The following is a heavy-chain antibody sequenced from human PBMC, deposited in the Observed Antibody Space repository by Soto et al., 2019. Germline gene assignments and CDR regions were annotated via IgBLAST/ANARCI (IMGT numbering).Heavy chain of an antibody. CDR2: INHSVST. J-gene: IGHJ5*02. V-gene: IGHV4-34*01. CDR1: GGSFSGYY. D-gene: IGHD6-13*01. Sequence: PSETLSLTCAVYGGSFSGYYWSWIRQPPGKGLEWIGEINHSVSTNYNPSLKSRVSISVDTSKNQFSLKLTSLTAADTAVYYRSRAGYRSSWSQFGAWFDPWGQGTRGTVSS. CDR3: SRAGYRSSWSQFGAWFDP.